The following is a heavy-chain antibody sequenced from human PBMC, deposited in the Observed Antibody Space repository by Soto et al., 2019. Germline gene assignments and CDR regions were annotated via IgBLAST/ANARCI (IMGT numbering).Heavy chain of an antibody. V-gene: IGHV3-11*05. D-gene: IGHD3-9*01. J-gene: IGHJ4*02. CDR2: IGGSSSYT. CDR1: GFPFSDYY. CDR3: ARRRPTGYYNY. Sequence: QVQLVESGGELVKPGGSLRLSCAASGFPFSDYYMSWTRQAPGKGLEWVSSIGGSSSYTNNADSVKGRFTISRDNAKNSLYLQMNSLRAEDTAVYYCARRRPTGYYNYWGQGTLVTVSA.